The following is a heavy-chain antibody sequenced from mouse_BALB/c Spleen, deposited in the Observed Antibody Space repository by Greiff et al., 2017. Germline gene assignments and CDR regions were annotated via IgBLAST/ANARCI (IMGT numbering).Heavy chain of an antibody. V-gene: IGHV14-1*02. Sequence: DVKLVESGAELVRPGALVKLSCKASGFNIKDYYMHWVKQRPEQGLEWIGWIDPENGNTIYDPKFQGKASITADTSSNTAYLQLSSLTSEDTAVYYWAVTGTGAWFAYWGQGTLVTVSA. CDR3: AVTGTGAWFAY. J-gene: IGHJ3*01. D-gene: IGHD4-1*01. CDR2: IDPENGNT. CDR1: GFNIKDYY.